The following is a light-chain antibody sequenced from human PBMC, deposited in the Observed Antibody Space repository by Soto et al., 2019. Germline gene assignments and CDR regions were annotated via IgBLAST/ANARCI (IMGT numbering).Light chain of an antibody. CDR2: YDN. V-gene: IGLV1-44*01. Sequence: QSVLTQPPSASGTPGQRVTISCSGSNSNIGSNTVNWYQQLPGTAPKLLIYYDNMRPSGVPDRISGSKSVTSASLAISGLQSDDEADDYCAAWDDSLNGRVFGTGTKLTVL. CDR3: AAWDDSLNGRV. J-gene: IGLJ1*01. CDR1: NSNIGSNT.